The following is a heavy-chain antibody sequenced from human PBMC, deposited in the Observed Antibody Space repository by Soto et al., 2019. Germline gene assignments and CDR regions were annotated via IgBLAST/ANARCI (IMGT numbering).Heavy chain of an antibody. CDR3: ARGIPMIVAVQGGAPDKYYFDS. V-gene: IGHV4-34*01. CDR1: GGSFSGYY. J-gene: IGHJ4*02. CDR2: INHGGTT. D-gene: IGHD3-22*01. Sequence: QVQLRQWGAGLLKPSETLSLTCAVYGGSFSGYYWSWIRQPPGRGLEWIGEINHGGTTNQNTSLKRRVTISVDTSKNQFSLKLRSVTAADTAIYYCARGIPMIVAVQGGAPDKYYFDSWGLGTLVTVSS.